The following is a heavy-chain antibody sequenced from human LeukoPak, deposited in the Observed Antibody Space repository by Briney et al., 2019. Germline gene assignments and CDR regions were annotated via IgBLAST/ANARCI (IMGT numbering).Heavy chain of an antibody. CDR3: ARDFYYDSSGYYYYYYYYMDV. Sequence: PSQTLSLTCTVSGGSISSGSYYWSWIRQPAGKGLEWIGRIYTSGSTNYNPSLKSRVTISVDTSKDQFSLKLSSVTAADTAVYYCARDFYYDSSGYYYYYYYYMDVWGKGTTVTVSS. J-gene: IGHJ6*03. CDR1: GGSISSGSYY. CDR2: IYTSGST. V-gene: IGHV4-61*02. D-gene: IGHD3-22*01.